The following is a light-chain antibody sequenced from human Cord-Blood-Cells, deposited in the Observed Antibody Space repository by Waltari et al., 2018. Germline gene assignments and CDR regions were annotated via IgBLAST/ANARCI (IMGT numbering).Light chain of an antibody. J-gene: IGLJ1*01. CDR2: EGS. CDR1: SSDFGSYNL. CDR3: CSYAGSYV. V-gene: IGLV2-23*01. Sequence: QSALTQPASVSGSPGQSITISCTGTSSDFGSYNLVSWYQQHPGKAPKLMIYEGSKRPSGVSNRFSGSKSGNTAYLTISGLQAEDEADYYCCSYAGSYVFGTGTKVTVL.